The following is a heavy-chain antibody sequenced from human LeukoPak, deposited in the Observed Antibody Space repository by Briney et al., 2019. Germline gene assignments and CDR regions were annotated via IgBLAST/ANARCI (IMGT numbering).Heavy chain of an antibody. V-gene: IGHV4-61*02. J-gene: IGHJ4*02. CDR3: ARGGEDYYGSGSYYSIVY. CDR2: IYTSGST. Sequence: SETLSLTCTVSGGSISSGSYYWSWIRQPAGKGLEWIGRIYTSGSTNYNPSLKSRVTISVDTSKNQFSLKLSSVTAADTAVYYCARGGEDYYGSGSYYSIVYWGQGTLVTVSS. CDR1: GGSISSGSYY. D-gene: IGHD3-10*01.